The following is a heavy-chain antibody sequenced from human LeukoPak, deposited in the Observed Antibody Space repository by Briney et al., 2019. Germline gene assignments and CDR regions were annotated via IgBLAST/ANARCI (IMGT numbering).Heavy chain of an antibody. Sequence: GGSLRLSCAASGFTFRNYVIHWVRQAPGKGLEWVAVTASDLNVKLYADSVKGRFTISRDNSRSTLYLQMNSLRPEDTAIYYCAREGYYGSGSPPSLYFDYWGQGTLVTVSS. D-gene: IGHD3-10*01. CDR2: TASDLNVK. CDR1: GFTFRNYV. V-gene: IGHV3-30-3*01. J-gene: IGHJ4*02. CDR3: AREGYYGSGSPPSLYFDY.